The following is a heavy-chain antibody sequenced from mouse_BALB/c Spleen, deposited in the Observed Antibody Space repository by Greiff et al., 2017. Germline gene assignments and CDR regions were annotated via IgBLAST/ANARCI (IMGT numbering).Heavy chain of an antibody. CDR2: INPSNGGT. J-gene: IGHJ3*01. CDR1: GYTFTSYY. Sequence: QVQLQQPGAELVKPGASVKLSCTASGYTFTSYYMYWVKQRPGQGLEWIGGINPSNGGTNFNEKFKSKATLTVDKSSSTAYMQLSSLTSEDSAVYYCTRRDGNYPFAYWGQGTLVTVSA. V-gene: IGHV1S81*02. CDR3: TRRDGNYPFAY. D-gene: IGHD2-1*01.